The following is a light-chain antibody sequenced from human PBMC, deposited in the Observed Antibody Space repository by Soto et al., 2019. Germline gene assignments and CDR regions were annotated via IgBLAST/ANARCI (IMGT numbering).Light chain of an antibody. CDR1: SSDIGGYNF. CDR3: SSHGGNTNPYG. V-gene: IGLV2-8*01. Sequence: QSALTQPPSASGSPGQSVAISCTGTSSDIGGYNFVSWYQQHPGKAPKLMIYEVTKRPSGVPDRFSGSKSGNTATLIVSGLQAEDEADYYCSSHGGNTNPYGFGTGTKLTVL. CDR2: EVT. J-gene: IGLJ1*01.